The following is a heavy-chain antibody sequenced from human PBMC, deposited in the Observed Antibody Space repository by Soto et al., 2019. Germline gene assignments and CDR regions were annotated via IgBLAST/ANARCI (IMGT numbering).Heavy chain of an antibody. Sequence: ASVKVSCKASGYTFTSYYMHCVRQAPGQGLEWMGIINPSGGSTSYAQKFQGRVTMTRDTSTSTVYMELSSLRSEDTAVYYCASLAAAGTFDYWGQGTLVTVSS. V-gene: IGHV1-46*03. CDR3: ASLAAAGTFDY. D-gene: IGHD6-13*01. CDR1: GYTFTSYY. J-gene: IGHJ4*02. CDR2: INPSGGST.